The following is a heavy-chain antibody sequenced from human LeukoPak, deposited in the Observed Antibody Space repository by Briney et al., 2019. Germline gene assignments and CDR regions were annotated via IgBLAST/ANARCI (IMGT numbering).Heavy chain of an antibody. Sequence: SGGSLRLSCTASGFTFGDYAMSWVRQAPGKGLEWVSYISSSGSTIYYADSVKGRFTISRDNAKNSLYLQMNSLRAEDTAVYYCARVSAQPYGSGSYYNPYYYYYYMDVWGKGTTVTISS. D-gene: IGHD3-10*01. CDR2: ISSSGSTI. CDR3: ARVSAQPYGSGSYYNPYYYYYYMDV. J-gene: IGHJ6*03. CDR1: GFTFGDYA. V-gene: IGHV3-48*03.